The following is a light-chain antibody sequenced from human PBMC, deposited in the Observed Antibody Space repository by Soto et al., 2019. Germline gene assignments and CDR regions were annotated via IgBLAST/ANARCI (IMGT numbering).Light chain of an antibody. CDR3: QQSCITPWT. V-gene: IGKV1-39*01. CDR2: TAS. Sequence: DIQMTQSPSSLSASVGDRVTITCRASQSISTYLNWYQQKPGKAPKLLISTASSLQSGVPSRFSGSGSGTEFTLTISSLHPEDVATYYCQQSCITPWTFGQGTKVEI. J-gene: IGKJ1*01. CDR1: QSISTY.